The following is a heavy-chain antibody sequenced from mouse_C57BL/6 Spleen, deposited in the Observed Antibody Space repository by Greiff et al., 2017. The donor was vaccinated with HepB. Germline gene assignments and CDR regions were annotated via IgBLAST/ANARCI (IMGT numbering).Heavy chain of an antibody. J-gene: IGHJ2*01. CDR1: GFTFSSYA. CDR2: ISDGGSYT. V-gene: IGHV5-4*01. Sequence: DVHLVESGGGLVKPGGSLKLSCAASGFTFSSYAMSWVRQTPEKRLEWVATISDGGSYTYYPDNVKGRFTISRDNAKNNLYLQMSHLKSEDTAMYYCARDPSYYFDYWGQGTTLTVSS. CDR3: ARDPSYYFDY.